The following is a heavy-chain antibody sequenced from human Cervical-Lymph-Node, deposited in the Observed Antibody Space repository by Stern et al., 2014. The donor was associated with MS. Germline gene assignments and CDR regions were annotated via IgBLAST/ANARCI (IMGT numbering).Heavy chain of an antibody. CDR1: GYTFTSYD. Sequence: QVQLQESGAEVKKPGASVKVSCKASGYTFTSYDINWVRQATGQGLEWKGGRKPNSGNTGYAQKFQGRVTMTRNTSISTAYMELSSLRSEDTAVYYCARDCKLRRFGSRGWFDPWGQGTLVTVSS. D-gene: IGHD3-10*01. J-gene: IGHJ5*02. CDR3: ARDCKLRRFGSRGWFDP. CDR2: RKPNSGNT. V-gene: IGHV1-8*01.